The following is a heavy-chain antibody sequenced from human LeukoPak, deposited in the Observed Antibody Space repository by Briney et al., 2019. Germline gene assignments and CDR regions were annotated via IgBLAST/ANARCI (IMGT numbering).Heavy chain of an antibody. V-gene: IGHV1-69*05. J-gene: IGHJ4*02. CDR1: GGTFSSYA. D-gene: IGHD4-11*01. CDR2: IIPIFGTA. CDR3: ARDWDSNPYYFDY. Sequence: SVKVSCKASGGTFSSYAISWVRQAPGQGLEWMGGIIPIFGTANYAQKFQGRVTITTDESTSTAYMELSSLRSEDTAVYYCARDWDSNPYYFDYWGQGTLVTVSS.